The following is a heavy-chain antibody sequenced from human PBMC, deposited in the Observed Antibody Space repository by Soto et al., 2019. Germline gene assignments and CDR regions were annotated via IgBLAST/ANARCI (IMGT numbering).Heavy chain of an antibody. D-gene: IGHD4-17*01. Sequence: GGSLALACGSSGFKFSNYAMACVRQAPGRGLEWVSGITSSGDYTHYADSVKGRLTISRDNSKSTLYLQMNSLRAEDTAVYFCAKDRSYANYHYYYYAMDVWGQGTTVTVSS. CDR2: ITSSGDYT. V-gene: IGHV3-23*01. CDR1: GFKFSNYA. J-gene: IGHJ6*02. CDR3: AKDRSYANYHYYYYAMDV.